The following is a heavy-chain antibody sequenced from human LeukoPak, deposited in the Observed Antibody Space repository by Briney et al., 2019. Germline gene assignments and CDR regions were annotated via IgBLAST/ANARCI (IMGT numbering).Heavy chain of an antibody. D-gene: IGHD2-15*01. CDR1: GYTFTVYY. CDR3: ARDLLGPSAYYFDY. V-gene: IGHV1-2*02. J-gene: IGHJ4*02. Sequence: ASVKVSCKASGYTFTVYYIHWVRQAPRQGPEWMGWINPNSGGTNYAQKFQGRVTMTRDTSISTAYMELSRLTSDDTAVYYCARDLLGPSAYYFDYWGQGTLVTVSS. CDR2: INPNSGGT.